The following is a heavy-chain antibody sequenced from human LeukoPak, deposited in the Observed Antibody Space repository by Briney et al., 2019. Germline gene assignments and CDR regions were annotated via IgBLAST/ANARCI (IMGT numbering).Heavy chain of an antibody. CDR2: INPNSGGT. CDR1: GYTFTGYY. Sequence: ASVKVACKASGYTFTGYYMHWVRQAPGQGLEWMEWINPNSGGTNYAQKFQRRVTMTRDTSISTAYMELSRLRSDDTAVYYCARDRGAMGPFDYWGQGTLVTVSS. V-gene: IGHV1-2*02. J-gene: IGHJ4*02. CDR3: ARDRGAMGPFDY. D-gene: IGHD5-18*01.